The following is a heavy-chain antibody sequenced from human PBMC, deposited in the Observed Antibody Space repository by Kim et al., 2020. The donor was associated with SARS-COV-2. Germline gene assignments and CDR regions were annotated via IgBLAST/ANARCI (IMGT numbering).Heavy chain of an antibody. J-gene: IGHJ4*02. CDR3: ARGPSRWLQLTFDY. D-gene: IGHD5-12*01. V-gene: IGHV4-34*01. Sequence: NPSLKSRVTVSVDTAKTQFSLKLSSVTAADTAVYYCARGPSRWLQLTFDYWGQGTLVTVSS.